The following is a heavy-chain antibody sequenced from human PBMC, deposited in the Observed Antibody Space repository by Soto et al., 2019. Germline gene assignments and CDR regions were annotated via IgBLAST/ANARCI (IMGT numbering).Heavy chain of an antibody. CDR1: GFTFSSYW. V-gene: IGHV3-74*01. CDR2: INSDGSST. D-gene: IGHD3-22*01. CDR3: ARAFPYYYDSSGYYPFDY. J-gene: IGHJ4*02. Sequence: GGSLRLSCAASGFTFSSYWMHWVRQAPGKGLVWVSRINSDGSSTSYADSVKGRFTISRDNAKNTLYLQMNSLRAEDTAVYYCARAFPYYYDSSGYYPFDYWGQGTLVTVSS.